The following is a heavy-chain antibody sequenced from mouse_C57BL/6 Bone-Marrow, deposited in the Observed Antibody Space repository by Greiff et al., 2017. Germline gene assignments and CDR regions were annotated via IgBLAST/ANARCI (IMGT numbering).Heavy chain of an antibody. CDR1: GFTFSNYW. CDR3: TGPYYYGSSYGYWYFDV. J-gene: IGHJ1*03. D-gene: IGHD1-1*01. CDR2: IRLKSDNYAT. V-gene: IGHV6-3*01. Sequence: EVKLEESGGGLVQPGGSMKLSCVASGFTFSNYWMNWVRQSPETGLEWVAQIRLKSDNYATHYAESVKGRFTISRDDSKSSVYLQMNNLRAEDTGIYYCTGPYYYGSSYGYWYFDVWGTGTTVTVSS.